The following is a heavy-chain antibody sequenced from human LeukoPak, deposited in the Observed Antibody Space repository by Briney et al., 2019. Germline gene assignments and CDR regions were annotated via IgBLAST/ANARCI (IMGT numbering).Heavy chain of an antibody. D-gene: IGHD4-17*01. CDR1: GYTFTDYF. V-gene: IGHV1-2*06. J-gene: IGHJ4*02. CDR2: IYPNRGGT. CDR3: TRERMRDYGDQFDF. Sequence: ASVKVSCKASGYTFTDYFIHWVRQAPGQELEWMGRIYPNRGGTNYAQRFQGRVAMTRDTSISTAYMELARLTSDDAAVYYCTRERMRDYGDQFDFWGQGTLVTVSS.